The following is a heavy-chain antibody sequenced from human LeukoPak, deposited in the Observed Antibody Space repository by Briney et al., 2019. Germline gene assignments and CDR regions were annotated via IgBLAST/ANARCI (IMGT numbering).Heavy chain of an antibody. CDR2: ITSSSSYI. D-gene: IGHD5-12*01. CDR1: GFTFSRYS. V-gene: IGHV3-21*01. J-gene: IGHJ4*02. Sequence: PGGSLRLSCAASGFTFSRYSMNWVRQAPGKGLEWVSSITSSSSYIYYADSVKGRFTISRDNAKNSLYLQMNGLRAEDTALYYCARDKDQYSGYDSGLFDYWGQGTLVTVSS. CDR3: ARDKDQYSGYDSGLFDY.